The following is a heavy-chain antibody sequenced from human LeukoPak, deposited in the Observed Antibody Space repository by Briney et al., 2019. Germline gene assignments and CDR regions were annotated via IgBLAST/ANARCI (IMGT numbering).Heavy chain of an antibody. CDR2: IKSKSDGGTT. Sequence: GGSLILSCGASGFKVRDVWMSWVRQAPGRGLEWLGRIKSKSDGGTTDYVAPVKGRFTISRDDSKNTVSLQMNSLKTEDTAVYYCTTDPRHWGQGTLVTVS. V-gene: IGHV3-15*01. J-gene: IGHJ4*02. CDR3: TTDPRH. CDR1: GFKVRDVW.